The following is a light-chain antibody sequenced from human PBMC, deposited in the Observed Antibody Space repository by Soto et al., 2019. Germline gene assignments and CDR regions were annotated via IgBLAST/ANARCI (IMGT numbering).Light chain of an antibody. Sequence: EILMTQSPGTLSVSPGETVTLSCGASQSVSSNLAWYQQKPGQAPRLLIYGASTRATGIPARFSGSGSGTEFTLSITSLQSEDFAVYYCQQYDNLPAFGQGTKLEIK. CDR2: GAS. V-gene: IGKV3D-15*01. CDR1: QSVSSN. CDR3: QQYDNLPA. J-gene: IGKJ2*01.